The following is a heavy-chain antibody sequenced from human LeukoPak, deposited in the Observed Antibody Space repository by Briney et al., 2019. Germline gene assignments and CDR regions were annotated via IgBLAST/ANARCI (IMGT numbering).Heavy chain of an antibody. J-gene: IGHJ4*02. CDR1: GGSISSGGYY. Sequence: SETLSLTCTVSGGSISSGGYYWSWIRQHPGKGLEWIGYIYYSGSTYYNPSLKSRVTISVDTSKNQFSLKLSSVTAADTAVYYCARVPAYGDYEFDYWGQGTLVTVSS. CDR2: IYYSGST. CDR3: ARVPAYGDYEFDY. V-gene: IGHV4-31*03. D-gene: IGHD4-17*01.